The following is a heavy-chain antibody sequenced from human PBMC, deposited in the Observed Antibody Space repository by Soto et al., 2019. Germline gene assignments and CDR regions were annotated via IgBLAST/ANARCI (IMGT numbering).Heavy chain of an antibody. V-gene: IGHV1-18*01. CDR3: ARDFSREDLCWWWDP. CDR1: GYPFSSYG. CDR2: ISAYNDDT. J-gene: IGHJ5*02. Sequence: ASVKVSCKASGYPFSSYGISWVRQAPGQGLEWMGWISAYNDDTNYAQILQGRVTMTIDTSTSTAYMELRSLRSDDTATYYCARDFSREDLCWWWDPWGQGSLVTVSS. D-gene: IGHD2-8*02.